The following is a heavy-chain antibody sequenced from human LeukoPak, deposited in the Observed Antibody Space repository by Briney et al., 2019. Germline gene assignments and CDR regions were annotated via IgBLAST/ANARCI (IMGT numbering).Heavy chain of an antibody. Sequence: PGGSLRLSCAASGFTFSDHYMSWIRLAPGKGLEWISYISSSGNTIYYADSVKGRFTISRDNAKNSLDLQMNSLRAEDTALYYCARDSPPNYYESSGYYYVDYWGQGTQVTVSS. J-gene: IGHJ4*02. CDR3: ARDSPPNYYESSGYYYVDY. V-gene: IGHV3-11*04. D-gene: IGHD3-22*01. CDR1: GFTFSDHY. CDR2: ISSSGNTI.